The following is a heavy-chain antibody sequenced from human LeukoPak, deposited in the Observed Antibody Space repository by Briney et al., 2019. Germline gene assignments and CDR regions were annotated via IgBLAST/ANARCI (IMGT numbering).Heavy chain of an antibody. CDR1: GFTFTTYG. D-gene: IGHD4-17*01. CDR3: ARDGYGDYVYYYYYMDV. V-gene: IGHV3-30*03. Sequence: PGGSLRLSCGASGFTFTTYGMHWVRRAPGKGLEWVAFISYDGRKTYFGDSVKGRCTISRDNSENTLYLEMHSLRSEDTAVYYCARDGYGDYVYYYYYMDVWGKGTTVTVSS. CDR2: ISYDGRKT. J-gene: IGHJ6*03.